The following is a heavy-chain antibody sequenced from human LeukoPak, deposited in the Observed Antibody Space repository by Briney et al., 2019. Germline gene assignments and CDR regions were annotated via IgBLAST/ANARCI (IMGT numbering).Heavy chain of an antibody. Sequence: GRSLRLSCAGSGFIFNNYAMHWVRQPPGRGLEWVSGISWNSGSIDYADSVKGRFTISRDNAKNSLYLQMNSLRVEDTAFYYCARDRIAAGYFDLWGRGTLVTVSS. CDR1: GFIFNNYA. J-gene: IGHJ2*01. V-gene: IGHV3-9*01. CDR2: ISWNSGSI. D-gene: IGHD6-13*01. CDR3: ARDRIAAGYFDL.